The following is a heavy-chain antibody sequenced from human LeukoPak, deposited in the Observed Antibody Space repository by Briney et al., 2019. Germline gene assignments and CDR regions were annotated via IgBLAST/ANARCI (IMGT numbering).Heavy chain of an antibody. J-gene: IGHJ6*04. CDR1: GGSFSGYY. V-gene: IGHV4-34*01. CDR2: INHSGST. CDR3: ARGLNYYYYGMDV. Sequence: PSETLPLTCAVYGGSFSGYYWSWIRKPPGKGLEWIGEINHSGSTNYNPSLKSRVTISVDTSKNQFSLKLSSVTAADTAVYYCARGLNYYYYGMDVWGKGTTVTISS.